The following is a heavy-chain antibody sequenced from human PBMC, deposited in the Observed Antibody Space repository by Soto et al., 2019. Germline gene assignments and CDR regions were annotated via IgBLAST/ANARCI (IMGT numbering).Heavy chain of an antibody. CDR1: GGSISSGGYY. V-gene: IGHV4-31*03. D-gene: IGHD4-17*01. CDR3: AREGLRHYYFDY. CDR2: IYYSGST. J-gene: IGHJ4*02. Sequence: SETLSLTCTVSGGSISSGGYYWSWIRQHPGKGLEWIGYIYYSGSTYYNPSLKSRVTISVDTSKNQFSLKLSSVTAADTAVYYCAREGLRHYYFDYWGQGTLVTVSS.